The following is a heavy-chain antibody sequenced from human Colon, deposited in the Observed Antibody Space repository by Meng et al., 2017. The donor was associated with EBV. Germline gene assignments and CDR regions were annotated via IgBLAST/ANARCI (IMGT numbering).Heavy chain of an antibody. Sequence: QGDLPQGGAGLLKPSGTLSLTCEVNGGSLRGAYWNWNRQPPGKGLEWIGEIIHGGSPSYNPSLKSRVTITIDTSKNQLSLMLSSVTAADTAVYYCARRPTGIDYWGQGTLVTVSS. V-gene: IGHV4-34*12. D-gene: IGHD2-8*02. CDR2: IIHGGSP. CDR3: ARRPTGIDY. J-gene: IGHJ4*02. CDR1: GGSLRGAY.